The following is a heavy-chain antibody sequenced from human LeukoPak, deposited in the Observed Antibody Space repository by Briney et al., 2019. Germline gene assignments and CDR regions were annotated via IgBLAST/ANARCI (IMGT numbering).Heavy chain of an antibody. CDR2: ISAYNGNT. V-gene: IGHV1-18*01. D-gene: IGHD3-10*01. J-gene: IGHJ4*02. CDR3: ARDLSPLVRGVISDY. Sequence: ASVKDSCKASGYTFTSYGISWVRQAPGQGLEWMGWISAYNGNTNYAQKLQGRVTMTTDTSTSTAYMELRSLRSDDTAVYYCARDLSPLVRGVISDYWGQGTLVTVSS. CDR1: GYTFTSYG.